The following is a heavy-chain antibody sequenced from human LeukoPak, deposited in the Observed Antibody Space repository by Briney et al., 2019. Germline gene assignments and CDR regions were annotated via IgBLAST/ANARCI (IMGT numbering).Heavy chain of an antibody. Sequence: PSETLSLTCTVSGGSISSGSYYWSWIRQPPGKGLEWIGYIFYSGSTNYNPSLKSRVTISVDTSKNQFSLKLSSVTAADTAVYYCARTSTWGGYYFDYWGQGTLVTVSS. D-gene: IGHD3-3*02. CDR3: ARTSTWGGYYFDY. CDR2: IFYSGST. J-gene: IGHJ4*02. V-gene: IGHV4-61*01. CDR1: GGSISSGSYY.